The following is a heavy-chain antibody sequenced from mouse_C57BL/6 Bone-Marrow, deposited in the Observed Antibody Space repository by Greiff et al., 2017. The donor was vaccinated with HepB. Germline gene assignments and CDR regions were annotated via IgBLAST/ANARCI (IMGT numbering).Heavy chain of an antibody. J-gene: IGHJ4*01. CDR3: ARRGTNWPYYYAMDY. V-gene: IGHV1-55*01. Sequence: QVQLQQSGAELVKPGASVKMSCKASGYTFTSYWITWVKQRPGQGLEWIGDIYPGSGSTNYNEKFKSKATLTVDTSSSTAYMQLSSLTSEDSAVYYCARRGTNWPYYYAMDYWGQGTSVTVSS. CDR1: GYTFTSYW. CDR2: IYPGSGST. D-gene: IGHD4-1*01.